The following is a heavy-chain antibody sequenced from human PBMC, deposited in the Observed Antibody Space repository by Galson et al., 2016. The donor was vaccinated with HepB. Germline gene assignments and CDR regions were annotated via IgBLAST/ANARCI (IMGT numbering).Heavy chain of an antibody. CDR3: ARGVTGYRYGFYFDS. V-gene: IGHV4-59*01. J-gene: IGHJ4*02. D-gene: IGHD5-18*01. CDR1: GGSISSYY. CDR2: IYYSGST. Sequence: SETLSLTCTVSGGSISSYYWSWIRQPPGKGLEWIGNIYYSGSTNDNPSRKSRVTISVDTSKNQFSLKLSSVTAADTAVYYCARGVTGYRYGFYFDSWGEGTLVTVSS.